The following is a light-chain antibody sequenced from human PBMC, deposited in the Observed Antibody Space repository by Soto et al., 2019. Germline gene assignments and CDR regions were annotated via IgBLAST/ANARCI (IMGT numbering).Light chain of an antibody. J-gene: IGKJ5*01. CDR2: DSS. V-gene: IGKV1-33*01. Sequence: DIQMTQSPSSLSASVGARVTIICQASQDITNYLNWYQQKPGKAPNLLIHDSSNLETGVPSRFSGSGTWTYFSFTISSLQPEDIATYYCQQYDTITLTCGQGTRLEIK. CDR1: QDITNY. CDR3: QQYDTITLT.